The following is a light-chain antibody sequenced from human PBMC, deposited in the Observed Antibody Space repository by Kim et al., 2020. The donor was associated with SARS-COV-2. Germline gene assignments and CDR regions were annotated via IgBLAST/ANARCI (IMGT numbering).Light chain of an antibody. V-gene: IGLV3-21*04. J-gene: IGLJ2*01. CDR2: YDT. CDR1: SIGSKS. CDR3: QVWDGNSDHAV. Sequence: SYELTQAPSVSVAPGKTARITCRGDSIGSKSVHGYQQKPGQAPVVVIYYDTDRPSGIPERFSGSTSVNMATLTISRVEAGDEADYYCQVWDGNSDHAVFGGGTQLTVL.